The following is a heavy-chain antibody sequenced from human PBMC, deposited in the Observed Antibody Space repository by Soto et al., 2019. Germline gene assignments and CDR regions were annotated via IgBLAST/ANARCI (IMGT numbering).Heavy chain of an antibody. CDR1: GGTFSSYA. V-gene: IGHV1-69*13. D-gene: IGHD3-3*01. J-gene: IGHJ5*02. CDR3: AEGDFWSGYSRGWFDT. Sequence: SVKVSCKASGGTFSSYAISWVRQAPGQGLEWMGGIIPIFGTANYAQKFQGRVTITADESTSTAYMELSSLRSEDTAVYYCAEGDFWSGYSRGWFDTWGQGTLVTVSS. CDR2: IIPIFGTA.